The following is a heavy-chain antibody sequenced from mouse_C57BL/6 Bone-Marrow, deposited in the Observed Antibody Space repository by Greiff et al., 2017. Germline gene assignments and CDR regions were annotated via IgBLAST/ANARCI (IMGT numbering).Heavy chain of an antibody. V-gene: IGHV5-6*02. CDR3: ARRRIPHWYFDV. CDR2: ISSGGSYT. Sequence: EVMLVESGGDLVKPGGSLKLSCAASGFTFRSYGMSWVRQTPDKRLGGVATISSGGSYTYYPDRVKGRFTISRDNAKNTLYLQMSSLKSEDTAMYYCARRRIPHWYFDVWGTGTTVTVSS. CDR1: GFTFRSYG. J-gene: IGHJ1*03.